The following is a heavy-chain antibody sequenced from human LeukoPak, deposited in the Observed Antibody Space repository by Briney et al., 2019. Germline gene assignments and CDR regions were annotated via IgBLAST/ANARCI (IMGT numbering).Heavy chain of an antibody. D-gene: IGHD3-22*01. CDR1: GGSISSHY. J-gene: IGHJ5*02. CDR3: ARHRAYDSGTYYRWFDP. Sequence: SETLSLTCTVSGGSISSHYWSWIRQPPGKGLEWIGYIDYTGTANYNPSLKSRVTISVDTSKNQCSLKLTSVTAADTAVYYCARHRAYDSGTYYRWFDPWGPGTLVTVSS. CDR2: IDYTGTA. V-gene: IGHV4-59*08.